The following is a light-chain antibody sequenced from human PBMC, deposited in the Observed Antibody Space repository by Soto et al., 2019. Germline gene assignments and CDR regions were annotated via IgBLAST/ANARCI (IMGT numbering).Light chain of an antibody. CDR3: QQYNSYS. J-gene: IGKJ1*01. V-gene: IGKV1-5*01. CDR1: QSISDW. CDR2: DIS. Sequence: DIQMTQSPSTLSASVGDRVTITCRASQSISDWLAWYQQKPGKAPKLLIYDISNLEIEVPSRFSGSGSGTESTLTISGLQPDDFATYYCQQYNSYSFGQGTKVDI.